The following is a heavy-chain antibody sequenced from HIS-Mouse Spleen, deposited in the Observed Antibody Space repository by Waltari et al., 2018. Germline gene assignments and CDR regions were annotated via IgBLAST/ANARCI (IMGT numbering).Heavy chain of an antibody. CDR1: GGSFSGYS. D-gene: IGHD1-26*01. J-gene: IGHJ4*02. Sequence: QVQLQQWGAGLLKPSETLSLTCAVYGGSFSGYSWSWIRPPPGKGLEWIGEINHSGSTNYNPSLKSRVTISVDTSKNQFSLKLSSVTAADTAVYYCARMGPASGSYGDYWGQGTLVTVSS. CDR3: ARMGPASGSYGDY. V-gene: IGHV4-34*01. CDR2: INHSGST.